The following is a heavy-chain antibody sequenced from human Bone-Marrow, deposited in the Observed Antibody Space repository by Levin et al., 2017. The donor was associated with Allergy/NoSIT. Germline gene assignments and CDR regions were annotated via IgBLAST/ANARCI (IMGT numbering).Heavy chain of an antibody. Sequence: SETLSLTCSVSGGSMSNYYWSWVRQPPGKGLEWIGYIRDSGSTNYNPSLKSRVTISVDTSKNQFSLNLKSVSDPDTALYFSGGVDRTVHSGAFEIWGQGTMVTVSA. J-gene: IGHJ3*02. CDR3: GGVDRTVHSGAFEI. CDR1: GGSMSNYY. CDR2: IRDSGST. V-gene: IGHV4-59*01. D-gene: IGHD1-26*01.